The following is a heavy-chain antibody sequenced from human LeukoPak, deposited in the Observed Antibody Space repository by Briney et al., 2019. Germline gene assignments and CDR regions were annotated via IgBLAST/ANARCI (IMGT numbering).Heavy chain of an antibody. CDR1: GGSIRSYY. D-gene: IGHD3-16*01. V-gene: IGHV4-59*01. Sequence: SETLSLTCSVSGGSIRSYYWSWIRQPPGKGLEWIGYIYYSGSTNYNPSLKSRVTISVDTSKNQFSLKLSSVTAADTAVYYCARETSQKGAHYMDVWGKGTTVTISS. CDR3: ARETSQKGAHYMDV. CDR2: IYYSGST. J-gene: IGHJ6*03.